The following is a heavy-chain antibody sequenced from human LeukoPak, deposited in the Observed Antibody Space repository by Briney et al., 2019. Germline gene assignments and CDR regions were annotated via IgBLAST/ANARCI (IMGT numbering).Heavy chain of an antibody. CDR2: IRGKPNSYAT. CDR1: RFTFSGSS. V-gene: IGHV3-73*01. J-gene: IGHJ4*02. Sequence: GGSLRLSCAASRFTFSGSSLQWVRQASGKGLEWLGRIRGKPNSYATAYAASVKSRFTISRDDSKNTAYLQMNSLKTEDTAVYYCTSNDFWSTYWGQGTLVTVSS. D-gene: IGHD3-3*01. CDR3: TSNDFWSTY.